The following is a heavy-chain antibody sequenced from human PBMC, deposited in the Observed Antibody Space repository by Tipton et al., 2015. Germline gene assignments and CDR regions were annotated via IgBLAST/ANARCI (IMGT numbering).Heavy chain of an antibody. D-gene: IGHD3-10*01. Sequence: TLSLTCSVSGGSISSSSFYWDWIRQPPGKGLEWIGNIYYSGSTYYNPSLKSRVIISIDTSKNQFSLKLSSVTAADTAVYYCARGLLLWFGMSDYWGRGTLVTVSS. V-gene: IGHV4-39*01. J-gene: IGHJ4*02. CDR1: GGSISSSSFY. CDR3: ARGLLLWFGMSDY. CDR2: IYYSGST.